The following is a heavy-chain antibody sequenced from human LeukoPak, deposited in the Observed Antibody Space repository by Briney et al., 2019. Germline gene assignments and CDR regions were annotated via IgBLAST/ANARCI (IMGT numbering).Heavy chain of an antibody. CDR2: INHSGST. D-gene: IGHD3-22*01. Sequence: PSETLSLTCAVYGGSFSGYYWSWIRQPPGKGLEWIGEINHSGSTNYNPSLKSRVTISVDTSKNQFSLKLSSVTAADTAVYYCARAGGVIHALDIWGQGTMVTVSS. J-gene: IGHJ3*02. V-gene: IGHV4-34*01. CDR1: GGSFSGYY. CDR3: ARAGGVIHALDI.